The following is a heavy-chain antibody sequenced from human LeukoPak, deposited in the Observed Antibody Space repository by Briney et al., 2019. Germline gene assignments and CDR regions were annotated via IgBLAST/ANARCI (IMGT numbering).Heavy chain of an antibody. CDR3: ARSGLNRFDY. J-gene: IGHJ4*02. Sequence: GGSLRLSCAASGFTFSTYAMSWVRQAPGKGLEWVSSFSGSGGNTYYADSVKGRFTISRDNSKNTLYLQLNSLKAEDTAVYYCARSGLNRFDYWGQGTLVTVSS. CDR2: FSGSGGNT. V-gene: IGHV3-23*01. D-gene: IGHD2-15*01. CDR1: GFTFSTYA.